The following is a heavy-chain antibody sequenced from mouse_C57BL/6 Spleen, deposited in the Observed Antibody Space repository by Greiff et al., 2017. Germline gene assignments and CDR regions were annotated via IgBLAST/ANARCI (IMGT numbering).Heavy chain of an antibody. CDR3: AREYYDYPYAMDY. D-gene: IGHD2-4*01. J-gene: IGHJ4*01. Sequence: QVQLKESGAELARPGASVKLSCKASGYTFTSYGISWVKQRTGQGLEWIGEIYPRSGNTYYNEKFKGKATLTADKSSSTAYMELRSLTSEDSAVYFCAREYYDYPYAMDYWGQGTSVTVSS. CDR2: IYPRSGNT. CDR1: GYTFTSYG. V-gene: IGHV1-81*01.